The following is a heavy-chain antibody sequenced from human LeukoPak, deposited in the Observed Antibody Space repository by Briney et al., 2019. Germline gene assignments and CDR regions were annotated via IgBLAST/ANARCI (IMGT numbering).Heavy chain of an antibody. CDR1: GFTFDSYG. D-gene: IGHD4-17*01. Sequence: GGSLRLSCAASGFTFDSYGMHCVRQAPGKGLEWVAVISYDGSNKYYVDSVKGRFTISRDNSKNTLYLQMNSLRPEDTAVYYCAKDRTYDYGTYDAFDIWGPGTMVTVSS. V-gene: IGHV3-30*18. CDR3: AKDRTYDYGTYDAFDI. CDR2: ISYDGSNK. J-gene: IGHJ3*02.